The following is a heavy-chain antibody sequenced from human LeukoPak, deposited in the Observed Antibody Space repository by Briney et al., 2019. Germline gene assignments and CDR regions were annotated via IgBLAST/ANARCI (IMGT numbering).Heavy chain of an antibody. CDR2: IYYSGST. Sequence: SETLSLTCTVSGGSISSYYWSWIRQPPGKGLEWIGYIYYSGSTNYNPSLKSRVTISVDTSKNQFCLKLSSVTAADTAVYYCARQDSSSWPNYYYYYGMDVWGQGTTVTVSS. CDR1: GGSISSYY. D-gene: IGHD6-13*01. J-gene: IGHJ6*02. V-gene: IGHV4-59*08. CDR3: ARQDSSSWPNYYYYYGMDV.